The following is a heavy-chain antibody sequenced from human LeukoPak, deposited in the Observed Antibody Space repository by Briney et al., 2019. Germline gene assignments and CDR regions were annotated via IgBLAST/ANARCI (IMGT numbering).Heavy chain of an antibody. J-gene: IGHJ4*02. CDR3: ARDENRRNPPDY. D-gene: IGHD1-14*01. V-gene: IGHV3-21*06. Sequence: GGSLRLSCAASGFTFSSYSMSWVRQAPGKGLEWVSSISSSSSYIYYADSVKGRFTISRDNAKNSLCLQMNSLRAEDTAVYYCARDENRRNPPDYWGQGTLVTVSS. CDR2: ISSSSSYI. CDR1: GFTFSSYS.